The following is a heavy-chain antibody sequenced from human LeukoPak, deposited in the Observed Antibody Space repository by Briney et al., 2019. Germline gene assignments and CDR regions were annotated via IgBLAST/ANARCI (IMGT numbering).Heavy chain of an antibody. J-gene: IGHJ3*02. CDR2: ILYDGSNK. Sequence: PGGSLRLSCAASGFTFSSYGMHWVRQAPGMGLEWVAVILYDGSNKYYADSVKGRFTISRDNSKNTLYLQMNSLRAEDTAVYYCARDQGTFDIWGQGTMVTVSS. CDR1: GFTFSSYG. V-gene: IGHV3-33*01. CDR3: ARDQGTFDI.